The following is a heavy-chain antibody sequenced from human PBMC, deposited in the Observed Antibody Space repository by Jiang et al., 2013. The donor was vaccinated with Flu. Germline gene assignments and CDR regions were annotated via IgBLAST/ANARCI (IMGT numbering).Heavy chain of an antibody. CDR2: LYWDGDQ. J-gene: IGHJ3*02. D-gene: IGHD3-10*01. CDR1: GFSFTTSGVG. Sequence: TQTLTLTRSFSGFSFTTSGVGVSWIRQPPGKALEWLGILYWDGDQRYSPSLKSRLTISRDTSKNQVLLTMTDMDPVDTATYYCAHGTFYSGSGSYADAFDIWGQGTMVTVSS. CDR3: AHGTFYSGSGSYADAFDI. V-gene: IGHV2-5*02.